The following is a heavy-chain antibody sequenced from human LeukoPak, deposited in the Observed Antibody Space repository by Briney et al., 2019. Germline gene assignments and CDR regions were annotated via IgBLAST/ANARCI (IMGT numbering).Heavy chain of an antibody. D-gene: IGHD2/OR15-2a*01. CDR1: GFTFSNAW. Sequence: GGSLRLSCAASGFTFSNAWMSWVRQAPGKGLEWVGRIKSKTDGGTTDYAAPVKGRFTISRDDLKNTLYLQMNSLKTEDTAVYYCTTALHPRVFFLYYYMDVWGKGTTVTVSS. V-gene: IGHV3-15*01. J-gene: IGHJ6*03. CDR3: TTALHPRVFFLYYYMDV. CDR2: IKSKTDGGTT.